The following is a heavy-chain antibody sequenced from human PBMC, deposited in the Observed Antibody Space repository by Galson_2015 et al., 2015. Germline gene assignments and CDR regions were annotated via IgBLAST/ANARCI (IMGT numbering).Heavy chain of an antibody. Sequence: FSGYYWSWIRQPPGKGLEWIGEINHSGSTNYNPSLKSRVTISVDTSKNQFSLKLSSVTAADTAVYYCARAPLSRRFDPWGQGTLVTVSS. J-gene: IGHJ5*02. CDR2: INHSGST. CDR1: FSGYY. V-gene: IGHV4-34*01. CDR3: ARAPLSRRFDP.